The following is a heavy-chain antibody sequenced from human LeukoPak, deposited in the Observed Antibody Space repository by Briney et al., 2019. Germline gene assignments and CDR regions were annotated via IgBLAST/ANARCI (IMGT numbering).Heavy chain of an antibody. CDR2: IRYDGSNK. CDR1: GFTFSSYG. Sequence: GGSLRLSCAASGFTFSSYGMHWVRQAPGKGLKWVAFIRYDGSNKYYADSVKGRFTISRDNSKNTLYLQMNSLRAEDTAVYYCAKDLAVRVGGDHWGQGTLVTVSS. CDR3: AKDLAVRVGGDH. J-gene: IGHJ4*02. V-gene: IGHV3-30*02. D-gene: IGHD3-10*01.